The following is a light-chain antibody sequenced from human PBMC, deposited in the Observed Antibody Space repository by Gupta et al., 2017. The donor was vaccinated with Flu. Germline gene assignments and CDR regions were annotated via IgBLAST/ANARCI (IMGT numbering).Light chain of an antibody. CDR1: SSDVGAYNY. J-gene: IGLJ3*02. CDR3: SSYKNGSTIICV. Sequence: QSALTQPASVSGSPGQSITISCTETSSDVGAYNYVSWYQQRPGKAPKLMIYAVSNRPSGVSNRFSCSKSGNTASLTISGLQAEDEADYYCSSYKNGSTIICVFGGGTKLTVL. V-gene: IGLV2-14*01. CDR2: AVS.